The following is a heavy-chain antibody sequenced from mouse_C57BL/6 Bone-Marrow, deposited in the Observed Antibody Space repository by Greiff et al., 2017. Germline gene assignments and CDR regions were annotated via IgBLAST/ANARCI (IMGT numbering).Heavy chain of an antibody. Sequence: EVQVVESGGGLVKPGGSLKLSCAASGFTFSDYGMHWVRQAPEKGLEWVAYISSGSSTIYYADTVKGRFTISRDNAKNTLVLQMTSLRAEDTAMYYCARQGTTDAMDYWGQGTSVTVSS. D-gene: IGHD1-1*01. J-gene: IGHJ4*01. CDR3: ARQGTTDAMDY. CDR1: GFTFSDYG. V-gene: IGHV5-17*01. CDR2: ISSGSSTI.